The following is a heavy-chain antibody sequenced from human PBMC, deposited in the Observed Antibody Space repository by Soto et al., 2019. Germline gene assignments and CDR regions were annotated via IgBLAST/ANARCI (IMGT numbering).Heavy chain of an antibody. V-gene: IGHV4-4*02. CDR3: ARCAYGSFTFGLDV. D-gene: IGHD3-10*01. CDR2: SHHSGIT. CDR1: GGSISSSNW. Sequence: QVQLQESGPGLVKPSGTLSLTCAVSGGSISSSNWWTWVRQSPGKGLEWIGESHHSGITNYNPSLKSRVTISLDMPKNQFSLRLTSVTAADTALYYCARCAYGSFTFGLDVWGQGTTVAVSS. J-gene: IGHJ6*02.